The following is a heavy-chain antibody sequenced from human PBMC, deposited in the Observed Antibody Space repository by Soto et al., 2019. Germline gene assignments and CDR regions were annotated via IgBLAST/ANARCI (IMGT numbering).Heavy chain of an antibody. V-gene: IGHV1-69*01. CDR2: IIPIFGTA. Sequence: QVQLVQSGAEVKKPGSSVKVSCKASGGTFSSYAISWVRQAPGQGLEWMVGIIPIFGTANYAQKFQGRVTITADESTSTAYMELSSLRSEDTAVYYCARVYGDYVDYYSYYGMDVWGQGTTVTVSS. D-gene: IGHD4-17*01. J-gene: IGHJ6*02. CDR1: GGTFSSYA. CDR3: ARVYGDYVDYYSYYGMDV.